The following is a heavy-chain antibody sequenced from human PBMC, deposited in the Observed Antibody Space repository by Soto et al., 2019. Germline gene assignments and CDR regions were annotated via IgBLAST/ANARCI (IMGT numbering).Heavy chain of an antibody. CDR3: ARTASPGPFYDASADFER. CDR1: GGSISNDNYY. D-gene: IGHD3-22*01. V-gene: IGHV4-30-4*01. J-gene: IGHJ5*02. CDR2: TYYSGST. Sequence: SETLSLTCTVSGGSISNDNYYWSWIRQSPGKGLEWIAYTYYSGSTYYNPSLKSRLTISVDPSKNQFSLKLSSVTAADTAVYYCARTASPGPFYDASADFERWGQGTLVTVSS.